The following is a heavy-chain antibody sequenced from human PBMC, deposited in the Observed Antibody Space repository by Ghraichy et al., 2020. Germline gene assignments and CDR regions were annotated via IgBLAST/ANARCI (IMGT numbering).Heavy chain of an antibody. CDR1: GFTFSSYA. Sequence: GESLNISCAASGFTFSSYAMSWVRQAPGKGLEWVSAISGSGGSTYYADSVKGRFTISRDNSKNTLYLQMNSLRAEDTAVYYCAKAFIVLRFLEWLWDYWGQGTLVTVSS. J-gene: IGHJ4*02. CDR2: ISGSGGST. V-gene: IGHV3-23*01. D-gene: IGHD3-3*01. CDR3: AKAFIVLRFLEWLWDY.